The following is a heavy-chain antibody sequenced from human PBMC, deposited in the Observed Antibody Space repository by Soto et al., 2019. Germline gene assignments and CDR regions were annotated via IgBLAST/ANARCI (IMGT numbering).Heavy chain of an antibody. Sequence: EVQLVQSGAEVKKPGESLRISCKGSGYSFTSYWISWVRQMPGKGLEWMGRIDPSDSYTNYSPSFQGHVTISADKSISTAYLQWSSLKASDTAMYYCASYYYDSSGYYYGEGYYWGQGTLVTVSS. D-gene: IGHD3-22*01. CDR3: ASYYYDSSGYYYGEGYY. V-gene: IGHV5-10-1*03. CDR2: IDPSDSYT. J-gene: IGHJ4*02. CDR1: GYSFTSYW.